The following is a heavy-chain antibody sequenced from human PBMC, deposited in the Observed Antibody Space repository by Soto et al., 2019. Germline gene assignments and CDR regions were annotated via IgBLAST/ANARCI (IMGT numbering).Heavy chain of an antibody. J-gene: IGHJ4*02. D-gene: IGHD2-21*02. CDR3: AKGGGVVTAIPFDY. Sequence: EVQLLESGGGLVQPGGSLRLSCAASGFTFSSYAMNWVRQAPGKGLEWVSGISGSGGITYDSDSVKGRFTISRVNSKNTLYLQMSSLRAEDTAVYYCAKGGGVVTAIPFDYWGQGTLVTVSS. CDR1: GFTFSSYA. CDR2: ISGSGGIT. V-gene: IGHV3-23*01.